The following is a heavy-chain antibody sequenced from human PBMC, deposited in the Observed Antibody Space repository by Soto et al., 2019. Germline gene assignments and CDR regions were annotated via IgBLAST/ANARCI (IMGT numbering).Heavy chain of an antibody. V-gene: IGHV3-23*01. J-gene: IGHJ4*02. CDR1: GLTFGSRA. D-gene: IGHD3-10*01. CDR2: ITDTGGDA. CDR3: VRGSKDSYPGSRIFDF. Sequence: EVQLLESGGDLIQPGGSLRLSCVASGLTFGSRAMSWVRQSPGEGLEWVSTITDTGGDANDADSVRGRFAISRDNSKNTLYLQMSALRAEDSAIYFCVRGSKDSYPGSRIFDFWGRGTLVTVSS.